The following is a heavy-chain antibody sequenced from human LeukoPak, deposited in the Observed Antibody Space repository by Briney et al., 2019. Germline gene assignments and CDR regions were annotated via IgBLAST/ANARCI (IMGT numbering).Heavy chain of an antibody. CDR1: GFTFSSYA. CDR2: ISGSGSYT. Sequence: PGGSLRLSCAASGFTFSSYAMSWVRQAPGKGLEWVSAISGSGSYTYYADFVKGRFTISRDNSKNTLYLQMNSLRAEDTAVYYCASGKRQAKNFEYWGQRTLVTVSS. D-gene: IGHD1-26*01. J-gene: IGHJ4*02. V-gene: IGHV3-23*01. CDR3: ASGKRQAKNFEY.